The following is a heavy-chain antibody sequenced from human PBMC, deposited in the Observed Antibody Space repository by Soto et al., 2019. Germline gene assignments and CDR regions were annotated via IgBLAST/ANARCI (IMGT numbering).Heavy chain of an antibody. CDR2: ISFDGKNT. CDR3: GKDRRFATGYNLGFDY. CDR1: GFTFSSYS. D-gene: IGHD5-12*01. Sequence: QVQLVESGGGVVQPGRSLRLSCAASGFTFSSYSMHWVRQAPGKGLEWLAAISFDGKNTYYADAVKDRFTISRYNSRKPLSVQMNSPRSEDAAVYYWGKDRRFATGYNLGFDYWGQGTLVTVSS. V-gene: IGHV3-30*18. J-gene: IGHJ4*02.